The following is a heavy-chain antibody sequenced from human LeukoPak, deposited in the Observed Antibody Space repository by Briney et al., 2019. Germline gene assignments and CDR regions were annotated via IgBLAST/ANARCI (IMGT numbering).Heavy chain of an antibody. Sequence: GGSLRLSCAASGFTFSSYAMSWVRQAPGKGLEWVSAISGSGGSTYYADSVKGRFTISRDNSKNTLYLQMNSLRAEDTAVYYCAKNAPGAQWFGESTPFDYWGQGTLVSVSS. V-gene: IGHV3-23*01. CDR1: GFTFSSYA. D-gene: IGHD3-10*01. CDR3: AKNAPGAQWFGESTPFDY. J-gene: IGHJ4*02. CDR2: ISGSGGST.